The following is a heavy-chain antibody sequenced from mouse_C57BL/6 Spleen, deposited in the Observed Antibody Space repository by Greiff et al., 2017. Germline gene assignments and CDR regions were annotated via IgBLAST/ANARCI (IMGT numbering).Heavy chain of an antibody. CDR1: GYAFTNYL. V-gene: IGHV1-54*01. CDR3: ARSPGSSYGWYFDV. CDR2: INPGSGGT. Sequence: VKLMESGAELVRPGTSVKVSCKASGYAFTNYLIEWVKQRPGQGLEWIGVINPGSGGTNYNEKFKGKATLTADKSSSTAYMQLSSLTSEDSAVYFCARSPGSSYGWYFDVWGTGTTVTVSS. D-gene: IGHD1-1*01. J-gene: IGHJ1*03.